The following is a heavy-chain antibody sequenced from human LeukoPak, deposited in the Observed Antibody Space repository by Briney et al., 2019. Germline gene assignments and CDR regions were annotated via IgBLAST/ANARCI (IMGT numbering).Heavy chain of an antibody. CDR3: ARVQRVKFPLKYYFDY. V-gene: IGHV1-8*01. CDR2: MNPNSGNT. CDR1: GYSFTNYD. J-gene: IGHJ4*02. D-gene: IGHD3-10*01. Sequence: ASMKVSCKASGYSFTNYDINWVRQATGQGLEWMGWMNPNSGNTVYAQNFQGRVTMTRSTSISTAYMELSSLRSEDTAVYYCARVQRVKFPLKYYFDYWGQGTLVTVSS.